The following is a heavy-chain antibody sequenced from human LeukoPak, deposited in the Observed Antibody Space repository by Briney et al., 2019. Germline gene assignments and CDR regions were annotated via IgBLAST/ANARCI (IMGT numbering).Heavy chain of an antibody. V-gene: IGHV3-30*18. CDR2: ISYDGSNK. CDR3: AKERDYDSSGSFDY. Sequence: TGGSLRLSCAASGFTFSSYGMHWVRQAPGKGLEWVAVISYDGSNKYYADSVKGRFTISRDNSKNTLYLQMNSLRAEDTAVYYCAKERDYDSSGSFDYWGQGTLVTVSS. D-gene: IGHD3-22*01. CDR1: GFTFSSYG. J-gene: IGHJ4*02.